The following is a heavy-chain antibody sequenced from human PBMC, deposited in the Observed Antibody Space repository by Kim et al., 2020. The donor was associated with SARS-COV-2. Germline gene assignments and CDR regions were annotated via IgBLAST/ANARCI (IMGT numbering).Heavy chain of an antibody. J-gene: IGHJ6*02. D-gene: IGHD3-10*01. V-gene: IGHV3-23*01. CDR2: ISGSGGST. Sequence: GGSLRLSCAASGFTFSSYAMSWVRQAPGKGLEWVSAISGSGGSTYYADSVKGRFTISRDNSKNTLYLQMNSLRAEDTAVYYCAKDPRVVSWFGELILWGVEVPGYYYYYGMDVWGQGTTVTVSS. CDR3: AKDPRVVSWFGELILWGVEVPGYYYYYGMDV. CDR1: GFTFSSYA.